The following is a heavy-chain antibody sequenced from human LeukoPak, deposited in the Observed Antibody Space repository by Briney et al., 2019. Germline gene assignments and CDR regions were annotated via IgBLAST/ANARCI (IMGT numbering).Heavy chain of an antibody. J-gene: IGHJ6*02. V-gene: IGHV4-59*12. CDR2: IYYSGST. Sequence: SETLSLTCTVSGGSISSYYWSWIRQPPGKGLEWIGYIYYSGSTNYNPSLKSRVTISVDTSKNQFSLQLNSVTPEDTAVYYCARERYRYGLAYYYYYGMDVWGQGTTVTVSS. CDR3: ARERYRYGLAYYYYYGMDV. D-gene: IGHD5-18*01. CDR1: GGSISSYY.